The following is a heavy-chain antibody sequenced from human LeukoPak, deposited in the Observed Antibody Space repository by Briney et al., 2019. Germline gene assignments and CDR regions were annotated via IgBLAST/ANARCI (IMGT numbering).Heavy chain of an antibody. D-gene: IGHD3-16*01. V-gene: IGHV3-64*01. CDR1: GFTFSSYA. CDR3: ARDVTFGAFDI. J-gene: IGHJ3*02. Sequence: GGSLRLSCAASGFTFSSYAMHWVRQAPGKGLEYVSAISSNGGSTYYANSVKGRFTISRDNSKNTLYLQMGSLRAEDMAVYYCARDVTFGAFDIWGQGTMVTVSS. CDR2: ISSNGGST.